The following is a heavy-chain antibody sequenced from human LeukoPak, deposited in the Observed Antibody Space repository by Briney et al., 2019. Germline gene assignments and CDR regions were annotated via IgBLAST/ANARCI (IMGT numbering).Heavy chain of an antibody. Sequence: PSETLSLTRTVTGDSITSRTYYWAWIRQPAGKGLEWIGTIYYSGTTYYNPSLKSRVTISLDTSSNQLSLGLTSVIAMDTAIYYCARHRYYDSWVHTGAFDIWGHGTTVTVSS. CDR3: ARHRYYDSWVHTGAFDI. V-gene: IGHV4-39*01. CDR2: IYYSGTT. J-gene: IGHJ3*02. D-gene: IGHD3-3*01. CDR1: GDSITSRTYY.